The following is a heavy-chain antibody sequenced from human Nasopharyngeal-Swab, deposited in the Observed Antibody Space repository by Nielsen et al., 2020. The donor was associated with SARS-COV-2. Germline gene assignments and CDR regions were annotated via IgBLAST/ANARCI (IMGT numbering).Heavy chain of an antibody. CDR1: GFTFSSYA. V-gene: IGHV3-30*03. CDR2: ISYDGSNK. D-gene: IGHD1-26*01. CDR3: AREGIVGATDLSFDY. Sequence: GESLKISCAASGFTFSSYAMSWVRQAPGKGLEWVAVISYDGSNKYYADSVKGRFTISRDNSKNTLYLQMNSLRAEDTAVYYCAREGIVGATDLSFDYWGQGTLVTVSS. J-gene: IGHJ4*02.